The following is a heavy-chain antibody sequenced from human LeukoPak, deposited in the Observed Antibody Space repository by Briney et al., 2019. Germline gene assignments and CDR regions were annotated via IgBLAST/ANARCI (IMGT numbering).Heavy chain of an antibody. CDR1: GYTFTGYY. Sequence: KVSCKASGYTFTGYYMHWVRQMPGKGLEWMGIIYPDDSDTRYSPSFRGQVTISADKSTSTAYLQWSSLKASDTAMYYCARRGFVAATRNWFDPWGQGTLVTVSS. V-gene: IGHV5-51*01. CDR2: IYPDDSDT. D-gene: IGHD2-15*01. CDR3: ARRGFVAATRNWFDP. J-gene: IGHJ5*02.